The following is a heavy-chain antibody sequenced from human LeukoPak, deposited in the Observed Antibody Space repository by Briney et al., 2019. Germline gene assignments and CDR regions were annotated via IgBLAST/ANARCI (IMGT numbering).Heavy chain of an antibody. CDR3: AKEEEMATTWFDP. V-gene: IGHV3-30*18. D-gene: IGHD5-24*01. J-gene: IGHJ5*02. Sequence: GGSLRLSCAASGFTFSSYGMHWVRQAPGKGLEWVAVISYDGSNKYYADSVKGRFTISRDNSKNTLYLQMNSLRAEDTAVYYCAKEEEMATTWFDPWGQGTLVTVSS. CDR1: GFTFSSYG. CDR2: ISYDGSNK.